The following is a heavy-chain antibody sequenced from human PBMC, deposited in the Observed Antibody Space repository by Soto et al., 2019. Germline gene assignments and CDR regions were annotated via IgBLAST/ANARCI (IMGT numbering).Heavy chain of an antibody. D-gene: IGHD2-2*01. CDR3: ASTIVVGGDY. CDR2: INHSGST. Sequence: NPSETLSLTCAVYGGSFSGYYWSWIRQPPGKGLEWIGEINHSGSTNYNPSLKSRVTISVDTSKNQFSLKLSSVTAADTAVYYCASTIVVGGDYWGQGTLVTVSS. V-gene: IGHV4-34*01. J-gene: IGHJ4*02. CDR1: GGSFSGYY.